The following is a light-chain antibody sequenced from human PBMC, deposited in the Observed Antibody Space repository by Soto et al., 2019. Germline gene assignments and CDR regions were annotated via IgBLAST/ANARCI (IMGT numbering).Light chain of an antibody. CDR2: DAS. J-gene: IGKJ1*01. CDR1: QSINSW. CDR3: QQYTSYSWT. Sequence: IEMTQSPSSLSVSVGDRVTITCQASQSINSWLAWYQQKPGKAPQILIYDASTLKSGVPSRFSASGSGTEFTLIISSLQPDDFATYYCQQYTSYSWTFGQGTKVDI. V-gene: IGKV1-5*01.